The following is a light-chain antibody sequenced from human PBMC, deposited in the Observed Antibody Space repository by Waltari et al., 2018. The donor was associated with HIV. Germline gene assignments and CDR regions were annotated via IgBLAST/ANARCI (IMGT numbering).Light chain of an antibody. Sequence: DIQLTQSPSFLSASVGDRVTITCRASQGISTYLAWYQQKPGKDPKLLIYAASTLQSGVPSRFSGSGSGTEFTLTIGGLQPEDFATYYCQQLNSYTQITFGGGTKVEIK. CDR3: QQLNSYTQIT. J-gene: IGKJ4*01. CDR1: QGISTY. CDR2: AAS. V-gene: IGKV1-9*01.